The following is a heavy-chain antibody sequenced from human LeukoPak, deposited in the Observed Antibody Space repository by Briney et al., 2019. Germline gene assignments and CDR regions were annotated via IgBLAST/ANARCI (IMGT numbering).Heavy chain of an antibody. J-gene: IGHJ3*02. CDR2: IKQDGSEK. V-gene: IGHV3-7*01. D-gene: IGHD6-19*01. CDR3: LAGDALDI. Sequence: GGSLRLSCAASGSTFSSYWMSLVRQAPGKGLEWVANIKQDGSEKHYVDSVRGRFTISRDNAKSSLYLQMNSLRADDTAVYYCLAGDALDIWGQGTMVTVPS. CDR1: GSTFSSYW.